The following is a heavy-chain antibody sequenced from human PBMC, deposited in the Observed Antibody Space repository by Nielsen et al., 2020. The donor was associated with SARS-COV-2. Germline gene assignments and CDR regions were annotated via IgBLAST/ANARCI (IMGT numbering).Heavy chain of an antibody. D-gene: IGHD3-16*01. CDR3: TGGVGRYYFDY. CDR1: GFTFSNYG. Sequence: GGSLRLSCAASGFTFSNYGMHWVRQAPGKGLEWVAVISYDGSNKYYADSVKGRFTISRDESKNTLYLQMNSLRAEDTAVYYCTGGVGRYYFDYWGQGTLVTVSS. V-gene: IGHV3-30*03. J-gene: IGHJ4*02. CDR2: ISYDGSNK.